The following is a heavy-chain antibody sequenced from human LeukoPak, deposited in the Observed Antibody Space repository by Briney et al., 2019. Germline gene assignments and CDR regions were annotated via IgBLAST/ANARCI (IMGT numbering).Heavy chain of an antibody. CDR1: GGSISSGDYY. CDR3: ARGIKGSRGAFDI. V-gene: IGHV4-30-4*08. Sequence: SETLSLTCTVSGGSISSGDYYWSWIRQPPGKGLEWIGYIYYSGSTYYNPSLKSRVTISVDTSKNQFSLKLSSVTAADTAVYYCARGIKGSRGAFDIWGQGTMVTVSS. D-gene: IGHD3-10*01. J-gene: IGHJ3*02. CDR2: IYYSGST.